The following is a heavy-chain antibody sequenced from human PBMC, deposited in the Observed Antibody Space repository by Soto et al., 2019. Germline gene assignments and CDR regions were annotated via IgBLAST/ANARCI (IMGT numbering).Heavy chain of an antibody. Sequence: VQLVESGGGVVQPGRSLRLSCAASGFTFSSYGMHWVRQAPGKGLEWVAVISYDGSNKYYADSVKGRFTISRDNSKNTLYLQMNSLRAEDTAVYYCAKEIHWYFDLWGRGTLVTVSS. CDR1: GFTFSSYG. CDR3: AKEIHWYFDL. J-gene: IGHJ2*01. CDR2: ISYDGSNK. V-gene: IGHV3-30*18.